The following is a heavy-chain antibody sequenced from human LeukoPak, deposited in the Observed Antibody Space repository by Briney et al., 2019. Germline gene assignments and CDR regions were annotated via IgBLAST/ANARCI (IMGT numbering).Heavy chain of an antibody. J-gene: IGHJ4*02. CDR1: GLNNFSTYW. Sequence: GGSLRLSCAASGLNNFSTYWMTWVRQAPGRGLEWVANIKEGESETYYVDSVKVRFTISRDNAKNSPYLQMNNLRAEDTAVYYCARGRYNSSYWGQGTVVTVSS. CDR2: IKEGESET. CDR3: ARGRYNSSY. V-gene: IGHV3-7*05. D-gene: IGHD1-20*01.